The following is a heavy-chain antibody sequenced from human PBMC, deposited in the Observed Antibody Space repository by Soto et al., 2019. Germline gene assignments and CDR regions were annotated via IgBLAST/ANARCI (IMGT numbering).Heavy chain of an antibody. V-gene: IGHV3-13*01. CDR2: IGTAGDT. J-gene: IGHJ6*02. D-gene: IGHD3-10*01. CDR1: GFTFSSYD. CDR3: ARLAPSVPYYGMDV. Sequence: GGSLRLSCAASGFTFSSYDMHWVRQATGKGLEWVSAIGTAGDTYYPGSVKGRFTISRENAKNSLYLQMNSLRAGDTAVYYCARLAPSVPYYGMDVWGQGTTVTVYS.